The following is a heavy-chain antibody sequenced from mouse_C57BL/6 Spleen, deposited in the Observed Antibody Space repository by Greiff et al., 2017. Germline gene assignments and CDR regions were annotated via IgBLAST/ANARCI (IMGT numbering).Heavy chain of an antibody. CDR3: ARAGITTVVARGLDY. V-gene: IGHV1-75*01. CDR1: GYTFTDYY. J-gene: IGHJ2*01. Sequence: VQLQQSGPELVKPGASVKISCKASGYTFTDYYINWVKQRPGQGLEWIGWIFPGSGSTYYNEKFKGKATLTVDKSSSTAYMLLSSLTSEDSAVYCCARAGITTVVARGLDYWGQGTTLTVSS. CDR2: IFPGSGST. D-gene: IGHD1-1*01.